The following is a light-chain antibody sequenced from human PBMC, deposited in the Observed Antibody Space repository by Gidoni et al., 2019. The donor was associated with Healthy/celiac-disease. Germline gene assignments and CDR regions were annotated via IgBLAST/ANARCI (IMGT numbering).Light chain of an antibody. CDR3: MQALQTPPT. V-gene: IGKV2-28*01. CDR1: QSLLHSNGYNY. Sequence: DIVMTQSPLSLPVTPGEPSSISCRPSQSLLHSNGYNYLDWYLQKPGQSPQLLIYLGSNRDSGVPDRFSGSGSGTDFTLKISRVEAEDVGVYYCMQALQTPPTFGEGTKVEIK. J-gene: IGKJ1*01. CDR2: LGS.